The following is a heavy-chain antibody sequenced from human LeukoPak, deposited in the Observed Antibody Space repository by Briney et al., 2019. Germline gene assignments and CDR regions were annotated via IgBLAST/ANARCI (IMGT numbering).Heavy chain of an antibody. Sequence: GGSLRLSCAASGFTFSSYWMSWVRQAPGKGLEWVANIKQDGSEKYYVDSVKGRFTISRDNAKNSLYLQMNSLRAEDTAVYYCAKDSLSAGTRAFDIWGQGTMVTVSS. CDR2: IKQDGSEK. CDR3: AKDSLSAGTRAFDI. CDR1: GFTFSSYW. D-gene: IGHD6-13*01. J-gene: IGHJ3*02. V-gene: IGHV3-7*03.